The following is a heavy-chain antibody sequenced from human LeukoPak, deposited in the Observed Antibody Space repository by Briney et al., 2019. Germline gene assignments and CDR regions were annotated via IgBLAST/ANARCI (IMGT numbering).Heavy chain of an antibody. Sequence: ASVKVSCKASGYTFTSYYMHWVRQAPGQGLEWVGLINPGGSSTNYAQKFQGRVTLTRDTSTSTVYMELRSLRSEDTAVYYCARYVGYCSATTCRGNWFDPWGQGTLVTVSS. V-gene: IGHV1-46*01. CDR1: GYTFTSYY. J-gene: IGHJ5*02. CDR2: INPGGSST. CDR3: ARYVGYCSATTCRGNWFDP. D-gene: IGHD2-2*01.